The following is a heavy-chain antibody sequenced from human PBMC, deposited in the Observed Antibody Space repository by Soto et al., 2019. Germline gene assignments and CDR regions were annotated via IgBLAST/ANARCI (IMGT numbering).Heavy chain of an antibody. J-gene: IGHJ4*02. CDR1: GDSISSFY. V-gene: IGHV4-59*01. CDR3: ARVGYCSSTPCWPIGYFEY. Sequence: QVQLQESGPGLVKPSETLSLTCTVSGDSISSFYWTWIRQPPGKGLEWVGYIFSSGSTNYNPSLKSRVTISVDTSENQFSLKLTSVNAADTAVYYCARVGYCSSTPCWPIGYFEYWGQGTLVTVSS. D-gene: IGHD2-2*01. CDR2: IFSSGST.